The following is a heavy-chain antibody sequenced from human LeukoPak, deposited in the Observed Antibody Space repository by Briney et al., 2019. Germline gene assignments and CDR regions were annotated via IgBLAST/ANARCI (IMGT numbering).Heavy chain of an antibody. Sequence: SGGSLRLSCTVSGFTVSSNYMNWVRQAPGKGLEWVSVIYSGGSTYYVDSVKGRFTISRDDSKNTLYLQMNSMRAEDTAVYYCARGGEYVWGKGTTVTVSS. V-gene: IGHV3-53*01. CDR3: ARGGEYV. J-gene: IGHJ6*04. CDR2: IYSGGST. CDR1: GFTVSSNY. D-gene: IGHD3-16*01.